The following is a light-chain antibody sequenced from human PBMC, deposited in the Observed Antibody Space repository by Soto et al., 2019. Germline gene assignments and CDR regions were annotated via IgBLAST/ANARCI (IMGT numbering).Light chain of an antibody. CDR1: QDISNY. V-gene: IGKV1-33*01. Sequence: DIQMTQSPSSLSASVGDRVTITCQASQDISNYLNWYQQKPGKAPKLLIYDASNLETGVPSRFSGSGSGSDLTFTISSLQPEDIATYYCQQYDNLPVTFGQGTRLESK. CDR2: DAS. CDR3: QQYDNLPVT. J-gene: IGKJ5*01.